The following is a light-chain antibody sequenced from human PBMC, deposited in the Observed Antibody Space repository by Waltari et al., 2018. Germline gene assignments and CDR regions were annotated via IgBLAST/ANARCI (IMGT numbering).Light chain of an antibody. CDR2: NNS. Sequence: SVLTQPPSASGTPGQRVTISCSGTSSNIGRNSVNWYQQVPGTAPKLLIYNNSHRPSRVPARFPGSKSGTSASLDISGLQSEDEADYYCAAWDDSLNGVFGGGTKLTVL. V-gene: IGLV1-44*01. J-gene: IGLJ3*02. CDR1: SSNIGRNS. CDR3: AAWDDSLNGV.